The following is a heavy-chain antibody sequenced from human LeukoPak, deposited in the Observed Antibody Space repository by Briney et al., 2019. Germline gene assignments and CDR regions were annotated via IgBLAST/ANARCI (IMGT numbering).Heavy chain of an antibody. D-gene: IGHD3-22*01. CDR2: ISAYNGNT. CDR1: GYTFTSYG. J-gene: IGHJ4*02. CDR3: ARRYYYDSSGYYYYPYFDY. Sequence: ASVKVSCKASGYTFTSYGISWVRQAPGQGLEWMGWISAYNGNTNYAQKLQGRVTMTTDTSTSTAYLELRSLRSDDTAVYYCARRYYYDSSGYYYYPYFDYWGQRTLVSVSS. V-gene: IGHV1-18*01.